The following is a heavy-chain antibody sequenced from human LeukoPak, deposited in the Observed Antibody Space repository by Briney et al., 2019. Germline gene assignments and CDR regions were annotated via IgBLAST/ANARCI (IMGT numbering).Heavy chain of an antibody. CDR2: ISGSGGST. CDR3: AKPEPDIVVVVTATFDY. J-gene: IGHJ4*02. V-gene: IGHV3-23*01. D-gene: IGHD2-15*01. Sequence: GGSLRLSCAASGFTFSSYAMSWVRQAPGKGLEWVSAISGSGGSTYYADSVKGRFTISRDNSKNTLYLQMNSLGAEDTAVYYCAKPEPDIVVVVTATFDYWGQGTLVTVSS. CDR1: GFTFSSYA.